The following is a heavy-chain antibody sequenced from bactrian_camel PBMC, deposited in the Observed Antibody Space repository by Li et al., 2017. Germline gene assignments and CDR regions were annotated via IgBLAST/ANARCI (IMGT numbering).Heavy chain of an antibody. V-gene: IGHV3S54*01. CDR1: GITWGYQC. CDR3: AAGEVCYSSAYAYKNEYAY. CDR2: IDTGTATT. Sequence: HVQLVESGGGSVQAGRSLRVSCVTSGITWGYQCMGWFRQPPGKEREEIAQIDTGTATTWYADSVKGRFTISKDDANNTLYLQMNNLAPDDTAIYYCAAGEVCYSSAYAYKNEYAYWGQGTQVTVS. D-gene: IGHD1*01. J-gene: IGHJ4*01.